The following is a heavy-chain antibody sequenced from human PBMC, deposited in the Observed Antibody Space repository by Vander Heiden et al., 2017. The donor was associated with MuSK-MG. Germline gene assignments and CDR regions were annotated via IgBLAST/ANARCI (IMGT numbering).Heavy chain of an antibody. J-gene: IGHJ4*02. CDR1: GFTFRNYA. CDR2: ISGGGGA. Sequence: EVQLLESGGGLVQPGGSLRLSCAASGFTFRNYAMSWVRQAPGKGLEWVSTISGGGGAFYADSVQGRFTISRDNSMNTLYLQMNGLSAGDTAVYYCAKDPAAVVNGVFDYWGQGTMVTVSS. D-gene: IGHD6-13*01. CDR3: AKDPAAVVNGVFDY. V-gene: IGHV3-23*01.